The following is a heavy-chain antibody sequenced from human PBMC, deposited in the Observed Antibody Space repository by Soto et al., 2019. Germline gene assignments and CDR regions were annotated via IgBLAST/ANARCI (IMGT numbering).Heavy chain of an antibody. CDR3: IQSFDYPAVVDY. CDR1: GFTFSGSA. J-gene: IGHJ4*02. D-gene: IGHD3-16*01. Sequence: EVQLVESGGGLVQPGGSLKLSCAASGFTFSGSAMHWVRQASGKGLEWVGRIRSKANSYATAYAASVKGRFTISRDDSKNTAYLQMNSLNTEDTAGYYCIQSFDYPAVVDYWGQGTLVTVSS. V-gene: IGHV3-73*02. CDR2: IRSKANSYAT.